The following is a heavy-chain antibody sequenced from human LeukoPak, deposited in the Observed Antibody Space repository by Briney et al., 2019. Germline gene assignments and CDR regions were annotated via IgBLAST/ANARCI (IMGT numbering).Heavy chain of an antibody. CDR1: GESFSDYY. CDR2: ISHSGST. J-gene: IGHJ4*02. CDR3: AREGIIVAGGTWDY. Sequence: SETLSLTCAVSGESFSDYYWSWLRQPPGKGLEWIGEISHSGSTNYNPSLKSRVTISVDTSKKQFSLRLTSVTAADTAVYYCAREGIIVAGGTWDYWGQGTLVTVSS. V-gene: IGHV4-34*01. D-gene: IGHD6-13*01.